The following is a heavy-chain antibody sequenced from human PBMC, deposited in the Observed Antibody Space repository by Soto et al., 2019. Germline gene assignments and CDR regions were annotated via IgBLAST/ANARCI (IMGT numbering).Heavy chain of an antibody. V-gene: IGHV3-23*01. J-gene: IGHJ2*01. Sequence: EVQLLESGGGLVQPGGSLRLSCAASGFTFTNFAMGWVRQAPAKGLEWVSAISSTGGTTYYADSVKGRFTISRDQSKNTLYLQMNSLRVEDTAVYYCAKDYGSGRLSYWHFDLWGRGTLVTVPS. D-gene: IGHD3-10*01. CDR3: AKDYGSGRLSYWHFDL. CDR2: ISSTGGTT. CDR1: GFTFTNFA.